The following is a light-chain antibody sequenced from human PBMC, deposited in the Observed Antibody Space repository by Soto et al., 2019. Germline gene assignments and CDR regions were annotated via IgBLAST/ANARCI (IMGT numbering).Light chain of an antibody. CDR3: TSYAGGNNV. J-gene: IGLJ1*01. CDR2: EVN. Sequence: QSALTQPPSASGSPGQSVTISCTGTSSDVGGYNYVSWYQQHPGKVPKLMVYEVNKRPLGVPDRFSGSKSGNTASLTVSGLQAEDEADYYCTSYAGGNNVFGTGTKLTFL. V-gene: IGLV2-8*01. CDR1: SSDVGGYNY.